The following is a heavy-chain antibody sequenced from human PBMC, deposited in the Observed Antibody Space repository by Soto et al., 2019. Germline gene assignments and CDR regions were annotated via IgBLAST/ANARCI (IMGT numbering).Heavy chain of an antibody. V-gene: IGHV3-53*01. D-gene: IGHD3-16*01. CDR2: VHGGGST. Sequence: VHLVECGGGLIQPGVSLRLTCAASGFTVSNNHMTWVRQAAGKGLELVSFVHGGGSTSYADSVKGRFTISRDNSKNTLYLQMDSLRAEDTAIYYCAGRLTTAASLDYWARGTLVTVSS. J-gene: IGHJ4*02. CDR1: GFTVSNNH. CDR3: AGRLTTAASLDY.